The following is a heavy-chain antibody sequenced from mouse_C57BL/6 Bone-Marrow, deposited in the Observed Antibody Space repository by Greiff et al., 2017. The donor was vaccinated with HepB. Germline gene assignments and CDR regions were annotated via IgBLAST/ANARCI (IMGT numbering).Heavy chain of an antibody. V-gene: IGHV5-17*01. D-gene: IGHD1-1*01. J-gene: IGHJ3*01. CDR1: GFTFSDYG. CDR3: ARKDHWYGSSSFAY. CDR2: ISSGSSTI. Sequence: EVMLVESGGGLVKPGGSLKLSCAASGFTFSDYGMHWVRQAPEKGLEWVAYISSGSSTIYYADTVKGRFTISRDNAKNTLFLQMTSLRSEDTAMYYCARKDHWYGSSSFAYWGQGTLVTVSA.